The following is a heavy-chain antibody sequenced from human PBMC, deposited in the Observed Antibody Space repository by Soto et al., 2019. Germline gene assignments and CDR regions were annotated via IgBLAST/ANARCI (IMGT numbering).Heavy chain of an antibody. Sequence: QVQLVESGGGVVQPGRSLRLSCAGSGFTFSSYAMHWVRQAPGKGLEWVAVISYDGGNKYYADSVKGRFTISRDNSKNTLYLQMNSLSAQDTDVYYCARGGSWTIDYGGQGTLVTVSS. CDR2: ISYDGGNK. CDR3: ARGGSWTIDY. J-gene: IGHJ4*02. CDR1: GFTFSSYA. V-gene: IGHV3-30-3*01. D-gene: IGHD1-1*01.